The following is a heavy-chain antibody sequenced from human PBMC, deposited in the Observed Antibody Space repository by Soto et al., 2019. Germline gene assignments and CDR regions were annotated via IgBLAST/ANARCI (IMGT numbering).Heavy chain of an antibody. CDR2: IYPGDSDT. J-gene: IGHJ5*02. Sequence: KGLEWMGIIYPGDSDTRYSPSFQGQVTISADKSISTAYLQWSSLKASDTAMYYCARHSRNYDSSGFDPWGQGTLVSVSS. V-gene: IGHV5-51*01. CDR3: ARHSRNYDSSGFDP. D-gene: IGHD3-22*01.